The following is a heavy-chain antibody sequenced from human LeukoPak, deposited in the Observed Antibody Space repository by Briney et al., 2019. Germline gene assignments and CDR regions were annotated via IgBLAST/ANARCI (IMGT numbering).Heavy chain of an antibody. Sequence: PSETLSLTCTVSGGSISSYYWSWIRQPPGKGLEWIGYIYYSGSTNYNPSLKSRVTMSVDTSKNQFSLKLSSVTAADTAVYYCARGATVTSPVDYWGQGTLVTVSS. D-gene: IGHD4-17*01. CDR3: ARGATVTSPVDY. CDR1: GGSISSYY. V-gene: IGHV4-59*01. CDR2: IYYSGST. J-gene: IGHJ4*02.